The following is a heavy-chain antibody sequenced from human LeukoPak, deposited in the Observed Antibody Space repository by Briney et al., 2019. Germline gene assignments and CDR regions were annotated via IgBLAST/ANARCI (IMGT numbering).Heavy chain of an antibody. CDR2: ISSSSSYI. CDR1: GFRFNSYN. V-gene: IGHV3-21*01. CDR3: ARGGGNWNFYFDLDV. Sequence: GGSLRLSCAASGFRFNSYNMNWVRQVPGKGLEWVSSISSSSSYIYYADSVKGRFTISRDNAKNSLYMQMNGLRAEDTAVYYCARGGGNWNFYFDLDVWGRGTTVTVSS. J-gene: IGHJ6*02. D-gene: IGHD1-1*01.